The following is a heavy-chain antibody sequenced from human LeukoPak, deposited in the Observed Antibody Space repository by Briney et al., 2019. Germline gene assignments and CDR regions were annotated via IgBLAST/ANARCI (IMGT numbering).Heavy chain of an antibody. D-gene: IGHD2-8*01. CDR1: GFAFSDYA. J-gene: IGHJ6*02. V-gene: IGHV3-23*01. CDR3: TRDRQGPRLYEMDI. CDR2: LSGSGGTT. Sequence: QPGGSLRLSCAASGFAFSDYAMSWVRQIPGKGLEWASVLSGSGGTTFYADSVKGRFTISRDNAKNSLYLQMNSLRAEDTAVYYCTRDRQGPRLYEMDIWGQGTTVTVSS.